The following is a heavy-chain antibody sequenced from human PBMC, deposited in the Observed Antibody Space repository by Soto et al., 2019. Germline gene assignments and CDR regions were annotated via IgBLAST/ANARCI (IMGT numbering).Heavy chain of an antibody. CDR3: ARGGTNWFDP. D-gene: IGHD3-16*01. Sequence: TSETLSLTCTVSGGSISSSYWSWIRQPPGKGLEWIGYSYYTGSTNYNPSLKSRVTTSVDTSKNQFSLKLSSVTAADTAVYYCARGGTNWFDPWGQGTLVTVSS. CDR2: SYYTGST. CDR1: GGSISSSY. J-gene: IGHJ5*02. V-gene: IGHV4-59*01.